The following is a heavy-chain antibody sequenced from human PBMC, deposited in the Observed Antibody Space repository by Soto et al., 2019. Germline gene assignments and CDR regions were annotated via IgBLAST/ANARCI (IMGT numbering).Heavy chain of an antibody. D-gene: IGHD3-16*01. V-gene: IGHV3-33*01. CDR2: IWDEGSNK. Sequence: QVQLVESGGGVVQPGRSLRLSCAASGFTFSSYGMHWVRQAPGKGLEWVAVIWDEGSNKYYADSVKGRFTISRDNSKNTLYLQMNSLRAEDTAVYYCARDPAEFGGVSELFEYWGQGTLVTVSS. CDR3: ARDPAEFGGVSELFEY. CDR1: GFTFSSYG. J-gene: IGHJ4*02.